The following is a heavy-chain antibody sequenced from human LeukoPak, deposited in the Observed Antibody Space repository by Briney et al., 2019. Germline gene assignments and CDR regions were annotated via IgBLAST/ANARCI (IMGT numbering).Heavy chain of an antibody. J-gene: IGHJ4*02. V-gene: IGHV4-38-2*02. CDR3: ARGGGYYGSGSYYFDY. D-gene: IGHD3-10*01. CDR1: GYSISSGYY. Sequence: PSETLSLTCTVSGYSISSGYYWGWIRQPPGKGLEWIGSIYYSGSTYYNPSLKSRVTISVDTSKNQFSLKLSSVTAADTAVYYCARGGGYYGSGSYYFDYWGQGTLVTVSS. CDR2: IYYSGST.